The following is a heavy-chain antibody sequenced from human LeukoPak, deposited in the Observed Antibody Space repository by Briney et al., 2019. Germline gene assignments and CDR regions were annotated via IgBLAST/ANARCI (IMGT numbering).Heavy chain of an antibody. V-gene: IGHV3-23*01. J-gene: IGHJ4*02. CDR2: ISGSGVST. Sequence: GGSLRLSCAASGFAFSSYAMNWVRQTPGKGLEWVSPISGSGVSTFYADSVKGRFTISRDSSRNTLYLQMDSLRAEDTAKYYCATSPCSGGSCFSGYFDFWGQGTLVTVSS. CDR1: GFAFSSYA. D-gene: IGHD2-15*01. CDR3: ATSPCSGGSCFSGYFDF.